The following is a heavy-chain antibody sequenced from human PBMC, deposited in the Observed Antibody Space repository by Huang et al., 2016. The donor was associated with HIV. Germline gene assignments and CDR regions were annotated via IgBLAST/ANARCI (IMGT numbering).Heavy chain of an antibody. D-gene: IGHD6-19*01. CDR1: GFIFSNYG. J-gene: IGHJ1*01. CDR3: ALKGDSSGWEYFRH. V-gene: IGHV3-30*03. Sequence: QVQLVESGGGVVQPGRSLRLSCAASGFIFSNYGRHWVRQGPGKGREWVDIISYDGSNKDYTDSVKGRFSISRDNSKNTLYLQMNSLRAEDTAVYYCALKGDSSGWEYFRHWGQGTLVTVSS. CDR2: ISYDGSNK.